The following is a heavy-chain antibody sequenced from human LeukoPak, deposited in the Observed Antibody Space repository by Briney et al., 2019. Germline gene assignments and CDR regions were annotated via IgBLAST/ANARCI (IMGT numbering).Heavy chain of an antibody. V-gene: IGHV1-2*06. D-gene: IGHD6-13*01. CDR2: INPNSGGP. CDR3: ARGQLLGKFDY. CDR1: GYIFTGYY. Sequence: GASVKVSCKASGYIFTGYYMHWVRQAPGQGLEWVGRINPNSGGPNYTQKFQGRVTMTRDTSISTAYMELSRLRSDDTAVYYCARGQLLGKFDYWGQGTLVTVSS. J-gene: IGHJ4*02.